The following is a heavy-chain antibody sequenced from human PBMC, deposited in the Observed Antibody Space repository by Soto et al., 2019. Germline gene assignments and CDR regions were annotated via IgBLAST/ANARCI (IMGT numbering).Heavy chain of an antibody. CDR3: AKSAGGLTMVRGVIPFDY. J-gene: IGHJ4*02. V-gene: IGHV3-23*01. CDR1: GFTFSSYA. D-gene: IGHD3-10*01. CDR2: ISGSGGST. Sequence: GGSLRLSCAASGFTFSSYAMSWVRQAPGKGLEWVSAISGSGGSTYYADSVKGRFTISRDNSKNTLYLQMNSLRAEDTAVYYCAKSAGGLTMVRGVIPFDYWGQGTLVTVSS.